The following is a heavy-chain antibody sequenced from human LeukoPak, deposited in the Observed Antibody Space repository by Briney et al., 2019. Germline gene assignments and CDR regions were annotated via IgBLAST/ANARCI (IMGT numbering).Heavy chain of an antibody. Sequence: PGRSLRLSCAASGFTFSSYAMHWVRQAPGTGLEGVALIWHDESNIYYTDSVKGRFTISRDNSQNTLYLQLISLRAEDTAVYYCARDRHSSVDYWGQGTLVTVSS. J-gene: IGHJ4*02. D-gene: IGHD3-22*01. V-gene: IGHV3-33*08. CDR3: ARDRHSSVDY. CDR1: GFTFSSYA. CDR2: IWHDESNI.